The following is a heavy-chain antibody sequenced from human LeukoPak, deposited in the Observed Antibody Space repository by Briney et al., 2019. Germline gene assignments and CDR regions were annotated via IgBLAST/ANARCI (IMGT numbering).Heavy chain of an antibody. CDR3: ASRIAAAGTAYFGF. CDR1: GGSISSSSYY. D-gene: IGHD6-13*01. CDR2: IYYSGSA. V-gene: IGHV4-39*01. Sequence: SETLSLTCTVSGGSISSSSYYWGWIRQPPGKGLEWIGTIYYSGSADYNPSLKSRVTISVDTSKNQSSLKLSSVTAADTAVYYCASRIAAAGTAYFGFWGQGILVTVSS. J-gene: IGHJ4*02.